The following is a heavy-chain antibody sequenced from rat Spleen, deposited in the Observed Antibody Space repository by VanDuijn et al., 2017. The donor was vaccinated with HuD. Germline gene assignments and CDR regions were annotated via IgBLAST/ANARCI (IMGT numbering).Heavy chain of an antibody. CDR3: TRESLPGFNSHWFLS. J-gene: IGHJ3*01. CDR2: ISTGGNT. D-gene: IGHD1-4*01. V-gene: IGHV2S12*01. Sequence: QVHLKESGPGLVQSSQTLSLTCTVSGFSLTSNGVSWVRQPPGEGLEWIAAISTGGNTYYNSALSSRLSISRDTSKSQVFLKVDSLQPEDTATYFCTRESLPGFNSHWFLSWGQGTLVTVSS. CDR1: GFSLTSNG.